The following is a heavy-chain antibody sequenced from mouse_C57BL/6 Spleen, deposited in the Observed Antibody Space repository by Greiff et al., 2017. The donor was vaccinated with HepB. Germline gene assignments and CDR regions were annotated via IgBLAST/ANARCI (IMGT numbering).Heavy chain of an antibody. CDR2: IYIGNGYT. D-gene: IGHD2-5*01. CDR1: GYTFTSYG. Sequence: EVKLVESGAELVRPGSSVKMSCKTSGYTFTSYGINWVKQRPGQGLEWIGYIYIGNGYTEYNEKFKGKATLTSDTSSSTAYMQLSSLTSEDSAIYFCARGGNYSNAAWFAYWGQGTLVTVSA. V-gene: IGHV1-58*01. CDR3: ARGGNYSNAAWFAY. J-gene: IGHJ3*01.